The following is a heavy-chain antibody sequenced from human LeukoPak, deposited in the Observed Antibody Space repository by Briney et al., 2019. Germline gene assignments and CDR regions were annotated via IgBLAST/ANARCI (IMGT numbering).Heavy chain of an antibody. Sequence: GVLRLSCAASGFTFSSYSMNWVRQAPGKGLEWVSYISSSSSTIYYADSVKGRFTISRDNAKNSLYLQMNSLRAEDTAVYYCARDQGYLFDYWGQGTLVTVSS. J-gene: IGHJ4*02. CDR1: GFTFSSYS. D-gene: IGHD2-15*01. V-gene: IGHV3-48*04. CDR3: ARDQGYLFDY. CDR2: ISSSSSTI.